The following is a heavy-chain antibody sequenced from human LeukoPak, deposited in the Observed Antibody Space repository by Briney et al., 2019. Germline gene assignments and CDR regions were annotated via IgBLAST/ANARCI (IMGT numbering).Heavy chain of an antibody. CDR3: AKGGGNPAPFDY. Sequence: PGGSLRLSCAASGFTFRTNWMSWVRQAPGKGLEWVAVISYDGSNKYYADSVKGRFTISRDNSKNTLYLQMNSLRAEDTAVYYCAKGGGNPAPFDYWGQGTLVTVSS. V-gene: IGHV3-30*18. J-gene: IGHJ4*02. D-gene: IGHD4-23*01. CDR2: ISYDGSNK. CDR1: GFTFRTNW.